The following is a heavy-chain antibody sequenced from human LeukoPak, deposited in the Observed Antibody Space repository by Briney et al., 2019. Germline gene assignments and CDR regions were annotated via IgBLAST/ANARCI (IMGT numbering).Heavy chain of an antibody. J-gene: IGHJ5*02. CDR1: GGSISSYY. CDR3: ARVGGRARTWFDP. CDR2: IYYSGST. Sequence: SETLSLTCTVSGGSISSYYWSWIRQPPGKGLEWIGYIYYSGSTNYNPSLKSRVTISVDTSKNQFSLKLSSVTAADTAVYYCARVGGRARTWFDPWGQGTLVTVSS. V-gene: IGHV4-59*01. D-gene: IGHD1-26*01.